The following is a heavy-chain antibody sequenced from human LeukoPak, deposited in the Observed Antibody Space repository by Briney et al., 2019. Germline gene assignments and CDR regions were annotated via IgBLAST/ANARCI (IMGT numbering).Heavy chain of an antibody. J-gene: IGHJ4*02. CDR1: GFTFDDYG. Sequence: PGGSLRLSCAASGFTFDDYGMSWVRQAPGKGLEWVSGINWNGGSTGYADSVKGRFTISRDNAKNSLYLQMNSLRAEDTALHYCARVFGAPRFYYGSGSSRFDYWGQGTLVTVSS. CDR2: INWNGGST. CDR3: ARVFGAPRFYYGSGSSRFDY. V-gene: IGHV3-20*04. D-gene: IGHD3-10*01.